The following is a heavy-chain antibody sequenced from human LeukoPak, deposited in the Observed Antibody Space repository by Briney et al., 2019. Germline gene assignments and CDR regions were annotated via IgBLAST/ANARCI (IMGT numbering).Heavy chain of an antibody. Sequence: GGSLRLSCAASGFTFSTYAMSWVRQAPGKGLEWVSAISDSGGTTYYADSVKGRFTISRDNSKNTLYLQMNSLRAEDTAVYYCAKDRHDSGYDGGCIFDYWGQGTLITVSS. D-gene: IGHD5-12*01. CDR2: ISDSGGTT. CDR1: GFTFSTYA. V-gene: IGHV3-23*01. J-gene: IGHJ4*02. CDR3: AKDRHDSGYDGGCIFDY.